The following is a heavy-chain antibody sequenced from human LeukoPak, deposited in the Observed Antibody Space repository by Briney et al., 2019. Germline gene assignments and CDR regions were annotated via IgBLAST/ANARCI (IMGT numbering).Heavy chain of an antibody. CDR3: ARDSSVAGSFDS. J-gene: IGHJ4*02. CDR1: GYTFTNYG. V-gene: IGHV1-18*04. CDR2: ISAYNGNT. Sequence: PGASMKVSCKASGYTFTNYGISWVRQAPGQGLEWMAWISAYNGNTNYAQKFQDRVTMTTDTSTSTASMELRGLTSDDTAVYYCARDSSVAGSFDSWGQGTLVTVSS. D-gene: IGHD6-19*01.